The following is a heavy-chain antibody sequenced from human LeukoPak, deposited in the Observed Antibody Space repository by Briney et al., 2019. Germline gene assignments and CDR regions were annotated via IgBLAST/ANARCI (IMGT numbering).Heavy chain of an antibody. CDR3: ARQAGTFIAARFPFDY. V-gene: IGHV4-34*01. D-gene: IGHD6-6*01. J-gene: IGHJ4*02. CDR1: GGSFSGYY. Sequence: SETLSLTCAVYGGSFSGYYWSWIRQPPGKGLEWIGEINHSGSTYYNPSLKSRVTISVDTSKNQFSLKLSSVTAADTAVYYCARQAGTFIAARFPFDYWGQGTLVTVSS. CDR2: INHSGST.